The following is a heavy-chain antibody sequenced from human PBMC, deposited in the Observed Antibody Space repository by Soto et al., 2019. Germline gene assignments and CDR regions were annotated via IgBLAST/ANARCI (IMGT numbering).Heavy chain of an antibody. D-gene: IGHD6-13*01. V-gene: IGHV4-39*01. CDR2: IYYSGST. J-gene: IGHJ4*02. CDR3: ARPVSPMPGIAAAGTDY. Sequence: SETLSLTCTVSGGSISSSSYYWGWIRQPPGKGLERIGSIYYSGSTYYNPSLKSRVTISVDTSKNQFSLKLSSVTAADTAVYYCARPVSPMPGIAAAGTDYWGQGTLVTVSS. CDR1: GGSISSSSYY.